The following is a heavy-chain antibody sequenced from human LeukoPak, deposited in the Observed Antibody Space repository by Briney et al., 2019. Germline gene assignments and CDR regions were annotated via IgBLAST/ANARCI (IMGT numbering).Heavy chain of an antibody. CDR3: ARAAVVTRTLDY. D-gene: IGHD4-23*01. CDR2: IIPIFGTA. CDR1: GGTFSSYA. V-gene: IGHV1-69*13. Sequence: SVKVSCKASGGTFSSYAISWVRQAPGQGLEWMGGIIPIFGTANYAQKFQGRVTITADESTSTAYMELSSLRSEDTAVYYCARAAVVTRTLDYWGQGTLVTVSS. J-gene: IGHJ4*02.